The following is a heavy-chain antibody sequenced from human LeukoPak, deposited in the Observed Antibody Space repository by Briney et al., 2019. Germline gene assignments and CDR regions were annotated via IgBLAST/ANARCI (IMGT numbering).Heavy chain of an antibody. D-gene: IGHD6-6*01. Sequence: SETLSLTCTISGGSISTYYWNWIRQPPGKGLEWIGYIYHSGSTNYNPSLQSRVTISVDTSKNQFSLNLNSVTAADTAVYYCARGGAARLHFQNWGQGTLVTVSS. CDR2: IYHSGST. CDR1: GGSISTYY. CDR3: ARGGAARLHFQN. V-gene: IGHV4-59*01. J-gene: IGHJ1*01.